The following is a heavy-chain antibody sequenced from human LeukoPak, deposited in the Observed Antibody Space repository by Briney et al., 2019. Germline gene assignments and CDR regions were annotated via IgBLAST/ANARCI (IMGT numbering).Heavy chain of an antibody. Sequence: SETLSLTCTVSGVSISSSNSYWGWIRQPPGKGLEWIGSIYYSGNTYYNPSLKSRVTISVDTSNNQFSLKLSSVTAADTAVYYCARDQRSGYSGYDYYYYYYMDVWGKGTTVTVSS. CDR3: ARDQRSGYSGYDYYYYYYMDV. D-gene: IGHD5-12*01. CDR2: IYYSGNT. V-gene: IGHV4-39*07. CDR1: GVSISSSNSY. J-gene: IGHJ6*03.